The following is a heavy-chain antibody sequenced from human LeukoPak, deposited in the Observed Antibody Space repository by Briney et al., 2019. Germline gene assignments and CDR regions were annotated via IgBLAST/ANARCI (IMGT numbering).Heavy chain of an antibody. CDR3: ARDFRVPAAKGGMYYYYGMDV. D-gene: IGHD2-2*01. V-gene: IGHV4-31*03. CDR2: IYYSGST. J-gene: IGHJ6*02. CDR1: GGSISSGGYY. Sequence: SETLSLTCTVSGGSISSGGYYWSWIRQHPGKGLEWIGYIYYSGSTYYNPSLKSRVTISVDTSKNQFSLKLSSVTAADTAVYYCARDFRVPAAKGGMYYYYGMDVWGQGTTVTVSS.